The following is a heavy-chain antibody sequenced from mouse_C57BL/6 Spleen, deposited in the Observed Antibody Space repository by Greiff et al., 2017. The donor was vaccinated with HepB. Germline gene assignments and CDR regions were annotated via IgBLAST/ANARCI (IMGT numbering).Heavy chain of an antibody. D-gene: IGHD2-3*01. CDR2: ISGGGGNN. CDR1: GFTFSSYT. CDR3: ARDGLLLLYDFDY. J-gene: IGHJ2*01. V-gene: IGHV5-9*01. Sequence: DVHLVESGGGLVKPGGSLKLSCAASGFTFSSYTMSWVRQTPEKRLEWVATISGGGGNNYYTDSVKGRFTISRDNAKNTLYLQMSSLSSEDTALYYCARDGLLLLYDFDYWGQGTTLTVSS.